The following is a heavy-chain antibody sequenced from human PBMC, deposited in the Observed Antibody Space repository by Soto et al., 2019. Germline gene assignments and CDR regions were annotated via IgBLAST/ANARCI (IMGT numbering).Heavy chain of an antibody. Sequence: QVQLVQSGAEVRKPGASVKVSCKTSGYTFTDYYLQWVRQAPGQGLEWMGWIHPNSGRTLYAQKFQGWVTLTRDTSISTAYMDLSSLTSDDSAVYYCARDGRLPATNPYYYHGLDVWGQGTQVTVSS. CDR1: GYTFTDYY. CDR3: ARDGRLPATNPYYYHGLDV. V-gene: IGHV1-2*04. CDR2: IHPNSGRT. D-gene: IGHD4-17*01. J-gene: IGHJ6*02.